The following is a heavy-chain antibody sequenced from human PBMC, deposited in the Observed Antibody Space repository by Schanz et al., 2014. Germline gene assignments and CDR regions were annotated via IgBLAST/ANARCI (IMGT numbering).Heavy chain of an antibody. V-gene: IGHV1-46*03. D-gene: IGHD3-10*01. J-gene: IGHJ3*01. CDR3: ATNSPFRMVRGSNAFDA. CDR2: INPSGGST. Sequence: QVQLVQSAPEVKKPGASVKVSCKASGYSFTTYGLNWVRQAPGQGLEWMGIINPSGGSTSYAQKFQGRVTMTRDTSTSTVYMELSSLRSEDTAVYYCATNSPFRMVRGSNAFDAWGQGTMVTVSS. CDR1: GYSFTTYG.